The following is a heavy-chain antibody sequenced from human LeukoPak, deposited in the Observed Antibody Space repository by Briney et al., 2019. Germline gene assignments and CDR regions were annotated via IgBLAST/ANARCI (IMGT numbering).Heavy chain of an antibody. CDR2: TNTDGSVK. Sequence: SGGSLRLSCAVSGLTFSGYWMTWVRQAPGKGLEWVANTNTDGSVKNYVDSVKGRFTVSRDNAKNSLYLQMNSLRAEDAAVYHCARDLSPSIGRLPYDAFDIWGRGTSVTVSS. V-gene: IGHV3-7*01. CDR1: GLTFSGYW. CDR3: ARDLSPSIGRLPYDAFDI. J-gene: IGHJ3*02. D-gene: IGHD6-6*01.